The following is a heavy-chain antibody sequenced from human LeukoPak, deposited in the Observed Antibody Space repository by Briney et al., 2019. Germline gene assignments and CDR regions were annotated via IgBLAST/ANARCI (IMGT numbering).Heavy chain of an antibody. Sequence: SETLSLTCTVSGGSISSGDYYWSWIRRAPGKGVEWIGYIYYSGSTYYNPSLKSRVTISVDSSKNQLSLNLYSVTAADTAVYYCAREGRRFNFDYWGQGTLVTASS. V-gene: IGHV4-30-4*01. J-gene: IGHJ4*02. CDR1: GGSISSGDYY. D-gene: IGHD3-3*01. CDR2: IYYSGST. CDR3: AREGRRFNFDY.